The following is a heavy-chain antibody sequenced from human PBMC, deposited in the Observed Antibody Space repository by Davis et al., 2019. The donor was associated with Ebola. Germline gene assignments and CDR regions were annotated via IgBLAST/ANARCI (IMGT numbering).Heavy chain of an antibody. CDR3: ARDPGMATILPYGMDV. J-gene: IGHJ6*02. D-gene: IGHD5-24*01. CDR1: GYTFTSYG. V-gene: IGHV1-18*04. CDR2: ISAYNGNT. Sequence: ASVKVSCKASGYTFTSYGISWVRQAPGQGLEWMGWISAYNGNTNYAQKLQGRVTMTTDTSTSTAYMELRSLRSDDTAVYYCARDPGMATILPYGMDVWGQGTTVTVSS.